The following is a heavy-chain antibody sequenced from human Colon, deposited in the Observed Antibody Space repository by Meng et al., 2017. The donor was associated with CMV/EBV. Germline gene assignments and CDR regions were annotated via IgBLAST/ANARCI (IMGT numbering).Heavy chain of an antibody. J-gene: IGHJ4*02. Sequence: CTVSGGSISSSSYYWGWIRQPPGKGLEWIGSIYYSGSTYYNPSLKSRVTISVDTSKNQFSLKLSSVTAADTAVYYCASFSSSWDDDYWGQGTLVTVSS. CDR3: ASFSSSWDDDY. D-gene: IGHD6-13*01. CDR1: GGSISSSSYY. V-gene: IGHV4-39*01. CDR2: IYYSGST.